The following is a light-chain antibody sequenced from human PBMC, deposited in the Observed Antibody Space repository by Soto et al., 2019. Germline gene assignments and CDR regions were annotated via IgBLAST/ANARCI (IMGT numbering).Light chain of an antibody. CDR1: SSNIGAGYD. Sequence: QAVVTQPPSVSGAPGQRVTISCTGSSSNIGAGYDVHWYHQLPGTAPKLLIYANNNRPSGVPDRFSGSKSGTSASLAITGLQAEDEADYYCQSYDSSLSGVFAGGTQLTVL. CDR3: QSYDSSLSGV. CDR2: ANN. V-gene: IGLV1-40*01. J-gene: IGLJ2*01.